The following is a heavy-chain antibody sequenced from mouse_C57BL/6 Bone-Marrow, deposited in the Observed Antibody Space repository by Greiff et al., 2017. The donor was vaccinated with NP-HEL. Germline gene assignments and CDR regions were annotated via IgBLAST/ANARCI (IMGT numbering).Heavy chain of an antibody. Sequence: VKLVESGPELVKPGASVKISCKASGYSFTSYYIHWVKQRPGQGLEWIGWIYPGSGNTKYNEKFKGKATLTADTSSSTAYMQLSSLTSEDSAVYYCASAPTGTDYWGQGTTLTGSS. J-gene: IGHJ2*01. D-gene: IGHD4-1*01. V-gene: IGHV1-66*01. CDR2: IYPGSGNT. CDR1: GYSFTSYY. CDR3: ASAPTGTDY.